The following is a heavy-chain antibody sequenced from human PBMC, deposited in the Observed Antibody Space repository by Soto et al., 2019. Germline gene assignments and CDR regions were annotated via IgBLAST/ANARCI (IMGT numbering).Heavy chain of an antibody. CDR3: ARGGLDYDFWSGYRTFDP. J-gene: IGHJ5*02. Sequence: PSETLSLTCTVSGGSISSGGYYWIWIRQHPGKGLEWIGYIYYSGSTYYNPSLKSRVTISVDTSKNQFSLKLSSVTAADTAVYYCARGGLDYDFWSGYRTFDPWGQGTLVTVSS. V-gene: IGHV4-31*03. CDR2: IYYSGST. CDR1: GGSISSGGYY. D-gene: IGHD3-3*01.